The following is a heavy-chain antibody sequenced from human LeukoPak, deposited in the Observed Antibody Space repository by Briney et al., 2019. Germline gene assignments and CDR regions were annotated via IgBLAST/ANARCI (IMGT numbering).Heavy chain of an antibody. Sequence: PGGSLRLSCSASGFTFSNYWMIWVRQAPGKGLEWVASIDRDGTEKYYFDSVKGRFTISRDNAKSSLYLQMNSLRAEDTALYYCATSDGGNGLGAFDFWGQGTMVTVSS. V-gene: IGHV3-7*01. CDR1: GFTFSNYW. D-gene: IGHD4-23*01. J-gene: IGHJ3*01. CDR2: IDRDGTEK. CDR3: ATSDGGNGLGAFDF.